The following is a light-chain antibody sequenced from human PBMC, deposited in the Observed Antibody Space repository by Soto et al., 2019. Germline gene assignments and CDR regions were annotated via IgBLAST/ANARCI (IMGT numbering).Light chain of an antibody. CDR3: QVWDNSSAHVL. CDR2: YDS. Sequence: SYELTQPPSVSVAPGKTARITCGGNNIGSKSVHWYQQKPGQAPVLVIYYDSDRPSGIPERFSGSNSGNTATLTISRVEAGDEADYYCQVWDNSSAHVLFGGGTKLTVL. V-gene: IGLV3-21*04. CDR1: NIGSKS. J-gene: IGLJ2*01.